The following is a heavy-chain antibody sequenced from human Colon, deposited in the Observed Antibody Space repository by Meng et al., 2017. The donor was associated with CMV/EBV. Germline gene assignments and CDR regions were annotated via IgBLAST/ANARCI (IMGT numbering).Heavy chain of an antibody. CDR3: VRDLTGEEDY. D-gene: IGHD7-27*01. CDR1: GGSLGRHY. CDR2: INTSGRP. Sequence: SETLSLTCAVSGGSLGRHYWSWIRQSPGKGLECIGDINTSGRPNYNPSLKSRVTISIDTSRNQFYLNVNSVTAADTAVYYCVRDLTGEEDYWGQGNLVTVSS. J-gene: IGHJ4*02. V-gene: IGHV4-34*01.